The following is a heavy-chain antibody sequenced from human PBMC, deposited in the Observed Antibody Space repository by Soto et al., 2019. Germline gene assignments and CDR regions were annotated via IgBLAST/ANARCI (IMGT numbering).Heavy chain of an antibody. Sequence: PSETLSLTCAVSSGSISSSNWWSWVRQPPGKGLEWIGEIYHSGSTNYNPSLKGRVTISVDKSKNQFSLELSSVTAADTAVYYCARGWLNCYYMDVWGKGTTVTSP. CDR1: SGSISSSNW. CDR3: ARGWLNCYYMDV. J-gene: IGHJ6*03. CDR2: IYHSGST. D-gene: IGHD6-19*01. V-gene: IGHV4-4*02.